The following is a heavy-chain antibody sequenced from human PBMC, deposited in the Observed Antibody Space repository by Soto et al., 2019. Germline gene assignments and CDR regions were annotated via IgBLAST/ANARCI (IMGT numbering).Heavy chain of an antibody. CDR1: GGSISSSSYY. Sequence: SETLSLTCTVSGGSISSSSYYWGGIRQPPGKGLEWSGSIYYSGSTYYNPPLKSRVTISVDTSKNQFSLKLSSATAADTAVYYCARRSTSCYACFDYWGQGTLVTVSS. J-gene: IGHJ4*02. V-gene: IGHV4-39*01. CDR2: IYYSGST. CDR3: ARRSTSCYACFDY. D-gene: IGHD2-2*01.